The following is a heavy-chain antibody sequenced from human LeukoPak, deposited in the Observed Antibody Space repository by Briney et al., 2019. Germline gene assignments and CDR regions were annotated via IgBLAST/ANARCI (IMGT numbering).Heavy chain of an antibody. Sequence: GGSLRLSCAASGFTFSSYGMSWVRQAPGKGLEWVSAISGSGGSTYYADSVKGRFTISRDNSKNTLYLQMNSLRAEDTAVYYCAKDLWGSYRLKGNWFDPWGQGTLVNVSS. D-gene: IGHD3-16*02. CDR1: GFTFSSYG. V-gene: IGHV3-23*01. CDR3: AKDLWGSYRLKGNWFDP. CDR2: ISGSGGST. J-gene: IGHJ5*02.